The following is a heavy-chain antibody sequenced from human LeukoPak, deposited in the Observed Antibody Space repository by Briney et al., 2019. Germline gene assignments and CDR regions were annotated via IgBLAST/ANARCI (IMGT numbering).Heavy chain of an antibody. J-gene: IGHJ4*02. CDR3: ARHYCSGSSCYYFDY. Sequence: SETLSLTCTVSGGSINNYHWSWIRQAPGKGLEWIGFIHSSGSTNYNPSLKSRVTISVDTSKDQFSLELSSVTAADTAVYYCARHYCSGSSCYYFDYWGQGTLVTVSS. CDR1: GGSINNYH. CDR2: IHSSGST. D-gene: IGHD2-15*01. V-gene: IGHV4-59*01.